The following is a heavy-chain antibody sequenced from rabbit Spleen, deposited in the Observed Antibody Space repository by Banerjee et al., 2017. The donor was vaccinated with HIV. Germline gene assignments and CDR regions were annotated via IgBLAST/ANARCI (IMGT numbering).Heavy chain of an antibody. Sequence: QSLEESGGDLVKPGASLTLTCTASGFSFSNSHWISWVRQAPGKGLEWITSIAIINGDTRYASWAKGRFTMSKTSSTTVTLQMTSLTAADTATYFCARDTATSFSTYGMDLWGQGTLVTVS. V-gene: IGHV1S40*01. CDR3: ARDTATSFSTYGMDL. D-gene: IGHD1-1*01. CDR2: IAIINGDT. CDR1: GFSFSNSHW. J-gene: IGHJ6*01.